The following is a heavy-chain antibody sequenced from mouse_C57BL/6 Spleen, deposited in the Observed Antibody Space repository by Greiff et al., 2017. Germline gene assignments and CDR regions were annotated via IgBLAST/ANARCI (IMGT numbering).Heavy chain of an antibody. CDR2: ISSGSSTI. CDR3: AESSYYYGSSYDYYAMDY. Sequence: DVKLVESGGGLVKPGGSLKLSCAASGFTFSDYGMHWVRQAPEKGLEWVAYISSGSSTIYYADTVKGRFTISRDNAKNTLFLQMTSLRSEDTAMYYCAESSYYYGSSYDYYAMDYWGQGTSVTVSS. D-gene: IGHD1-1*01. V-gene: IGHV5-17*01. CDR1: GFTFSDYG. J-gene: IGHJ4*01.